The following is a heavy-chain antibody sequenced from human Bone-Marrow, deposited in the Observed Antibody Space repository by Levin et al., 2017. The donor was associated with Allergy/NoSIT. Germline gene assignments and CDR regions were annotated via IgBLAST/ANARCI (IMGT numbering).Heavy chain of an antibody. CDR2: IYPGDSDT. V-gene: IGHV5-51*01. CDR1: GYSFTSYW. Sequence: GESLKISCKGSGYSFTSYWIGWVRQMPGKGLEWMGIIYPGDSDTRYSPSFQGQVTISADKSISTAYLQWSSLKASDTAMYYCARHLREDTAMVSVARRSHFYYYYGMDVWGQGTTVTVSS. D-gene: IGHD5-18*01. J-gene: IGHJ6*02. CDR3: ARHLREDTAMVSVARRSHFYYYYGMDV.